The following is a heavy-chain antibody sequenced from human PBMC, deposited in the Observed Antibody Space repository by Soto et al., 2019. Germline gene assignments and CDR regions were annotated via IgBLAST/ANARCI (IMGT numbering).Heavy chain of an antibody. CDR3: TWSSDYYYGMAV. CDR2: IKSKGGGGTT. D-gene: IGHD3-10*01. V-gene: IGHV3-15*07. CDR1: GFTFSDAW. J-gene: IGHJ6*02. Sequence: EVQLVESGGGLVQPGGSLRLSCAASGFTFSDAWMNWVRQAPGKGLECVGRIKSKGGGGTTDYAAPVKGRFTISRDDSKNTLYLQMNSLKTEDTAVYSCTWSSDYYYGMAVWGQGTTVIVSS.